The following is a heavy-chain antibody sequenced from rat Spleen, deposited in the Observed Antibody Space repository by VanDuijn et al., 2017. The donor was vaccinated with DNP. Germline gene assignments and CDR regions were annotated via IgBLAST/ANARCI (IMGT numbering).Heavy chain of an antibody. CDR2: ISYEGSST. V-gene: IGHV5-22*01. CDR3: TNYDY. Sequence: EVQLVESDGGLVQPGRSLKLSCAASGFTFSDYYMAWVRQAPKKGLECVASISYEGSSTSYGDSVKGRFTLSRDYAKSTLYLQMNSMRSEDTYTYYCTNYDYWGQRVMVTVSS. CDR1: GFTFSDYY. J-gene: IGHJ2*01.